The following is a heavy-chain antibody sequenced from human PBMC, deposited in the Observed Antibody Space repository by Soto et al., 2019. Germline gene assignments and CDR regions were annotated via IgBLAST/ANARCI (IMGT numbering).Heavy chain of an antibody. J-gene: IGHJ4*02. CDR3: AREETAIFGVVNFDY. Sequence: GGSLRLSCAASGFTFSDYYMSWIRQAPGKGLEWVSYISSSSSYTNYADSVKGRFTISRDNAKNSLYLQMNSLRAEDTAVYCCAREETAIFGVVNFDYWGQGTLVTVSS. CDR2: ISSSSSYT. D-gene: IGHD3-3*01. CDR1: GFTFSDYY. V-gene: IGHV3-11*06.